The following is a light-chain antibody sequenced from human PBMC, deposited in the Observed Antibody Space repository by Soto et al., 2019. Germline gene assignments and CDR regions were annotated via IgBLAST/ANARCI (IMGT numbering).Light chain of an antibody. CDR1: QSISNW. Sequence: DIQMTQSPSTLSASVGDRVTITCRASQSISNWLAWHQQKPGKAPKLLIYAASSLESGVPSRFSGSGSGTEFTLTISSLQPDDFATYYCQQYNSYSRTFGQGTKVDIK. J-gene: IGKJ1*01. CDR2: AAS. CDR3: QQYNSYSRT. V-gene: IGKV1-5*01.